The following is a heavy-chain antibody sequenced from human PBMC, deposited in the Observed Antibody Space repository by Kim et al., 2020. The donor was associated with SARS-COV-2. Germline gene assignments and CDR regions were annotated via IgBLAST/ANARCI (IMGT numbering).Heavy chain of an antibody. CDR1: GGSISSYY. D-gene: IGHD4-17*01. CDR3: AGGDDYGDYYYYGMDV. CDR2: IYYSGST. V-gene: IGHV4-59*08. J-gene: IGHJ6*02. Sequence: SETLSLTCTVSGGSISSYYWSWIRQPPGKGLEWIGYIYYSGSTNYNPSLKSRVTISVDTSKNQFSLKLSSVTAADTAVYYCAGGDDYGDYYYYGMDVWGQGTTVTVSS.